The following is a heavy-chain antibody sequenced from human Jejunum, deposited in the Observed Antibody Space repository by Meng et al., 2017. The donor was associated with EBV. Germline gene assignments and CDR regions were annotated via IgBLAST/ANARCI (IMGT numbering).Heavy chain of an antibody. D-gene: IGHD5-24*01. Sequence: EVQLXXXXXGLVXPXXALRLSCAASGFTFSNYAMSWVRQPPGKGLEWVSAISAIDYSTYDADSVRGRFTISRDNSKNTLYLQMTNLKVDDTAIYYCARGDGLDYWGQGTLVTVSS. CDR1: GFTFSNYA. CDR3: ARGDGLDY. V-gene: IGHV3-23*01. CDR2: ISAIDYST. J-gene: IGHJ4*02.